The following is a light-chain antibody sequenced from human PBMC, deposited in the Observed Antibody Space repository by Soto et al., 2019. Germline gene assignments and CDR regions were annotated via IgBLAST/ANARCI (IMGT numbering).Light chain of an antibody. Sequence: EIVMAQSPATLSVSPGGRATLSCRASQSVTSNLAWYQQKPGQAPRLLIYGASTRATDIPARFSGSGSGTEFTLTISSLQSEDFAVYYCHQYNNWPRTFGQGTKVDI. CDR3: HQYNNWPRT. V-gene: IGKV3-15*01. J-gene: IGKJ1*01. CDR2: GAS. CDR1: QSVTSN.